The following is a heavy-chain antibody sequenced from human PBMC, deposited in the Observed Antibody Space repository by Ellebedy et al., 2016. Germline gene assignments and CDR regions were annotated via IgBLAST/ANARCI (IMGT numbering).Heavy chain of an antibody. J-gene: IGHJ4*02. V-gene: IGHV3-66*01. Sequence: GESLKISCAASGFTVSSNYMSWVRQAPGKGLEWVSVIYSGGSTYYADSVKGRFTISRDNSKNTLYLQMNSLRAEDTAVYYCARDRVWGSYRYTGYWGQGTLVTVSS. D-gene: IGHD3-16*02. CDR1: GFTVSSNY. CDR2: IYSGGST. CDR3: ARDRVWGSYRYTGY.